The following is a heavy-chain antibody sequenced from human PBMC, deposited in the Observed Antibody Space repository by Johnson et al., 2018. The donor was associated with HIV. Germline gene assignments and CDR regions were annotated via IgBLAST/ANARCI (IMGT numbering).Heavy chain of an antibody. J-gene: IGHJ3*02. CDR2: FYRNGGRA. CDR1: GFTFSSYW. CDR3: ARGRDSTGDGGAFDI. D-gene: IGHD7-27*01. V-gene: IGHV3-74*02. Sequence: MQLVESGGGLVQPGGSLRLSCAASGFTFSSYWMHWVRQAPGKGLEWVSGFYRNGGRAGYAASVKGRFTISRDNTNNSLYLQMNSLRAEDTAVYYCARGRDSTGDGGAFDIWGQGTMVTVSS.